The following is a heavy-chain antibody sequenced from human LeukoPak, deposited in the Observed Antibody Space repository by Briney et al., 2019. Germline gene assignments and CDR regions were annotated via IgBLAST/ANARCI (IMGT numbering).Heavy chain of an antibody. CDR1: GFTFTNYW. J-gene: IGHJ4*02. Sequence: GGSLRLSCAASGFTFTNYWMSWVRQAPGRGLEWVANIKQDGSEKYYVDSVKGRFTISRDNAKNSLYLQMNSLRAEDTAVYCCGRYASGSYDYWGQGTLVTVSS. D-gene: IGHD3-10*01. CDR3: GRYASGSYDY. V-gene: IGHV3-7*01. CDR2: IKQDGSEK.